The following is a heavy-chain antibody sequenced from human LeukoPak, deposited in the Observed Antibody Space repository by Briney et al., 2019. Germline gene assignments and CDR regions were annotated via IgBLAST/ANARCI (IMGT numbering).Heavy chain of an antibody. J-gene: IGHJ4*02. Sequence: PGGSLRLSCAASGFTFSEYYMSWIRQAPGKGLEWVSLISSTIPRAISYGDSVKGRFTTSRDDAKDSLFLQMNNLRVEDTAMYYCAGHARGSYLVYWGQGILVTVSA. D-gene: IGHD6-6*01. V-gene: IGHV3-11*01. CDR3: AGHARGSYLVY. CDR2: ISSTIPRAI. CDR1: GFTFSEYY.